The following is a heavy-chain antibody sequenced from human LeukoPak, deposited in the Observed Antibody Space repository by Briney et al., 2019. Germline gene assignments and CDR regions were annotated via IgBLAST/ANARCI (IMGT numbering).Heavy chain of an antibody. CDR2: IFYSGTT. D-gene: IGHD6-13*01. Sequence: ASETLSLTCTVSGGSISSSSYYWGWIRQPPGKGLEWIGSIFYSGTTYYNSSLKSRVTISVDTSKNQFSLKLTSVTAADTAVYYCARLRYSSSWSLFDYWGQGILVTVSS. CDR1: GGSISSSSYY. CDR3: ARLRYSSSWSLFDY. J-gene: IGHJ4*02. V-gene: IGHV4-39*01.